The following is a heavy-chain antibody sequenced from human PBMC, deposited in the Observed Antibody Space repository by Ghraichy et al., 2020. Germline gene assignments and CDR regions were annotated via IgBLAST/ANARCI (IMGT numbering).Heavy chain of an antibody. CDR3: ARQFLGGSYGALTPWYFDL. V-gene: IGHV4-39*01. Sequence: SQTLSLTCTVSGGSISSSSYSWGWIRQPPGEGLEWIGSIYYSGGTYYNPSLKSRVTISVDTSKNQFSLKLSSVTAADTAEFYCARQFLGGSYGALTPWYFDLWGRGTLVTVSS. CDR2: IYYSGGT. D-gene: IGHD1-26*01. CDR1: GGSISSSSYS. J-gene: IGHJ2*01.